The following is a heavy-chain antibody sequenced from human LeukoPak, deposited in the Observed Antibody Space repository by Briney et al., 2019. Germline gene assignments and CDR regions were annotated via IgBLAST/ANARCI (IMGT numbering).Heavy chain of an antibody. CDR1: GGSISSSSYY. CDR3: ARHLEDIVVVPAAAESVAFDI. D-gene: IGHD2-2*01. V-gene: IGHV4-39*01. CDR2: IYYSGST. Sequence: SETLSLTCTVSGGSISSSSYYWGWIRQPPGKGLEWIGSIYYSGSTYYNPSLKSRVTTSVDTSKNQFSLKLSSVTAADTAVYYCARHLEDIVVVPAAAESVAFDIWGQGTMVTVSS. J-gene: IGHJ3*02.